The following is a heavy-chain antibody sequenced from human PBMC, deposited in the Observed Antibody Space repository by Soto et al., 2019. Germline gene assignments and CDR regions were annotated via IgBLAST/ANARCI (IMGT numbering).Heavy chain of an antibody. CDR2: IIPIFGTT. D-gene: IGHD4-17*01. V-gene: IGHV1-69*12. J-gene: IGHJ6*02. CDR1: GGTFSSYA. CDR3: PRGGSGDYVSYCSYGMDV. Sequence: QVQLVQSGAAVKKPGSSVKVSCKASGGTFSSYAITWVRQAPGQGLEWMGGIIPIFGTTNYAQKFQGRVTVTADESTNTAYMELRSLRAEDTAVYYCPRGGSGDYVSYCSYGMDVWGPGTTVTVSS.